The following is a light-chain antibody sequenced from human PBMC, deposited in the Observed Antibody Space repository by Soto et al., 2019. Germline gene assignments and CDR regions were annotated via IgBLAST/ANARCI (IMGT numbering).Light chain of an antibody. CDR3: QQRSNWPLT. J-gene: IGKJ4*01. CDR1: QSISSS. V-gene: IGKV3-11*01. CDR2: DAS. Sequence: EIVLTQSPATLSLSPGERATLSCRASQSISSSLAWYQQKPGQPPRLLIYDASNRATGIQARFSGSGSGTDSTLSISSLEPEDFAVYYCQQRSNWPLTFGGGTRVEIK.